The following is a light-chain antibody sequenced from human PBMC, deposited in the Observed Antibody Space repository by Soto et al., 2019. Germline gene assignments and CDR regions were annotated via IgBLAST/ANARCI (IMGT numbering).Light chain of an antibody. Sequence: DIVLTQSPGTLSLSPGERATLYCRASQSVSSNYLAWYQQKPGQTPKVLIYRASTRATGIPDRFSGSGSGTDFTLTISRLEAEDFAVYYCQQYGSSPLTFGGGTKVDIK. CDR1: QSVSSNY. J-gene: IGKJ4*01. V-gene: IGKV3-20*01. CDR3: QQYGSSPLT. CDR2: RAS.